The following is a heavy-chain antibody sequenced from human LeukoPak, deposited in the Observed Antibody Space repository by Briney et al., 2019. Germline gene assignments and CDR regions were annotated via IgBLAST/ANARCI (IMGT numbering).Heavy chain of an antibody. V-gene: IGHV4-31*11. CDR2: IYYSGST. CDR1: GGSFSGYY. J-gene: IGHJ6*02. Sequence: SETLSLTCAVYGGSFSGYYWSWIRQHPGKGLEWIGYIYYSGSTYYNPSLKSRVTISVDTSKNQFSLKLSSVTAADTAVYYCARDRVVVVAAQYYYGMDVWGQGTTVTVSS. D-gene: IGHD2-15*01. CDR3: ARDRVVVVAAQYYYGMDV.